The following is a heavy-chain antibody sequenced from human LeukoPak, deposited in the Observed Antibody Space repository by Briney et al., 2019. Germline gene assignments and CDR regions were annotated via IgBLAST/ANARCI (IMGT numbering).Heavy chain of an antibody. CDR3: VTDLDDSADY. D-gene: IGHD1-1*01. V-gene: IGHV1-24*01. CDR2: FDPEDGET. Sequence: ASVKVSCKVSGYTLTELSMHWVRQAPGKGLEWMGGFDPEDGETIYAQKFQGRVTMTEDTSTDTAYMELICLRSDDTAVYYCVTDLDDSADYWGQGTLVTVST. J-gene: IGHJ4*02. CDR1: GYTLTELS.